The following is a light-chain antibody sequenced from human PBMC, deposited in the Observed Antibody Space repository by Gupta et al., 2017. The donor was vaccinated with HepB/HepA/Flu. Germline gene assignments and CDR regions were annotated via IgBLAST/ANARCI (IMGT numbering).Light chain of an antibody. J-gene: IGLJ3*02. CDR3: QSYDSTNVV. V-gene: IGLV6-57*02. Sequence: NFMLTQPHSVSESPGKTVTISCPGSSGIVANNYVQWYQQRPGSAPTTVIYENNQRPSGVPDRFSGSIDSSSNSASLTISGLKTEDEADYYCQSYDSTNVVFGGGTKLTVL. CDR2: ENN. CDR1: SGIVANNY.